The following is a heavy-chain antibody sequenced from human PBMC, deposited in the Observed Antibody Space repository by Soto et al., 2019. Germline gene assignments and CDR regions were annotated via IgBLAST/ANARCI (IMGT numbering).Heavy chain of an antibody. CDR3: ARDFGHGYYLDY. CDR2: ITDSSDTV. CDR1: GFSFSNYN. D-gene: IGHD3-3*01. Sequence: PGGSLRLSCVASGFSFSNYNMNWVRQAPGKGLEWVSYITDSSDTVHYADSVRVRFTISRDNAESSLYLQMNSLRDEDTAVYFCARDFGHGYYLDYWGRGTLVTVSS. V-gene: IGHV3-48*02. J-gene: IGHJ4*02.